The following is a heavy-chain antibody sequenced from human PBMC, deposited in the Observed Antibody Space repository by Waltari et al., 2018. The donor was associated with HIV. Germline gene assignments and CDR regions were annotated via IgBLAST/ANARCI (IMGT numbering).Heavy chain of an antibody. Sequence: EVILVESGGGLAPPGGSLRLSCAAHGLTFSNTWMSWVRQAPGKGLEWVANIKDDGTEAYYLDSVKGRFTISRDNAKDSLSLQMNSLRAEDTAVYYCARGTPLYGLDVWGQGTTVTASS. J-gene: IGHJ6*02. CDR3: ARGTPLYGLDV. V-gene: IGHV3-7*01. CDR1: GLTFSNTW. D-gene: IGHD2-15*01. CDR2: IKDDGTEA.